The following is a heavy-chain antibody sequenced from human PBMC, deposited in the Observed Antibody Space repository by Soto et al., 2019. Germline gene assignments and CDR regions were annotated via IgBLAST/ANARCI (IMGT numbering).Heavy chain of an antibody. Sequence: PSETLSLTCAVYGGSFSGYYWSWIRQPPGKGLEWIGEINHSGSTNYNPSLKSRVTISVDTSKNQFSLKLSSVTAADTAVYYCARITVLMVYAMDVWGKGTTVNVSS. V-gene: IGHV4-34*01. CDR1: GGSFSGYY. D-gene: IGHD2-8*01. CDR3: ARITVLMVYAMDV. CDR2: INHSGST. J-gene: IGHJ6*04.